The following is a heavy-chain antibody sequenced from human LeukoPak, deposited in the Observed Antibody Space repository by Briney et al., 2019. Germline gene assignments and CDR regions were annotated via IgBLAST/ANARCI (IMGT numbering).Heavy chain of an antibody. Sequence: GGSLRLSCAASGFTFSSYEMNWVRQAPGKGLEWVSYISSSGSTIYYADSVKGRFTISRDNAKNSLYLQMNSLRAEDTAVYYCARRTHGLIDYWGQGTLVTVFS. CDR1: GFTFSSYE. CDR2: ISSSGSTI. D-gene: IGHD1-14*01. CDR3: ARRTHGLIDY. J-gene: IGHJ4*02. V-gene: IGHV3-48*03.